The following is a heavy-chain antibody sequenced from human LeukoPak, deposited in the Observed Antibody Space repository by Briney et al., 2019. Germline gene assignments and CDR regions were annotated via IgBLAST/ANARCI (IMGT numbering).Heavy chain of an antibody. CDR3: ARDHNWAFDI. CDR1: GFTSSDYS. CDR2: IGFGGGEGTA. V-gene: IGHV3-48*02. J-gene: IGHJ3*02. Sequence: GGSLRLSCAASGFTSSDYSMNWVRQAPGKGLEWISYIGFGGGEGTAYYADSVRGRFTISRDNAKNSLCLQMTSLRDEDTVVYYCARDHNWAFDIWGQGTVVTVSS.